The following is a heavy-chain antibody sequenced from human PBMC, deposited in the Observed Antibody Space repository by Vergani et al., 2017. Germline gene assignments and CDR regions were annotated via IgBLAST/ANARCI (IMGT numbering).Heavy chain of an antibody. CDR2: IYPGDSDT. D-gene: IGHD1-26*01. V-gene: IGHV5-51*01. CDR3: ARRVGATGADAFDI. J-gene: IGHJ3*02. CDR1: GYSFTSYW. Sequence: EVQLLESGGGLVQPGESLKISCKGSGYSFTSYWIGWVRQMPGKGLEWMGIIYPGDSDTRYSPSFQGQVTISADKSISTAYLQWSSLKASDTAMYYCARRVGATGADAFDIWGQGTMVTVSS.